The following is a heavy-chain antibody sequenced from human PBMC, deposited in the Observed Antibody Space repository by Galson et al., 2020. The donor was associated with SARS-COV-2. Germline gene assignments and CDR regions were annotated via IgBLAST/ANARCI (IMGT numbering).Heavy chain of an antibody. V-gene: IGHV3-11*01. Sequence: NSGGSLRLSCAASGFTFSDYYMSWIRQAPGKGLEWVSYISHSGTTIYYADSVKGRFTISRDNAKNSLYLQMNSLRAEDTAVYYCASDAHSGSGSYSVYYYGMDVWGQGTTVTVSS. CDR1: GFTFSDYY. CDR2: ISHSGTTI. J-gene: IGHJ6*02. D-gene: IGHD3-10*01. CDR3: ASDAHSGSGSYSVYYYGMDV.